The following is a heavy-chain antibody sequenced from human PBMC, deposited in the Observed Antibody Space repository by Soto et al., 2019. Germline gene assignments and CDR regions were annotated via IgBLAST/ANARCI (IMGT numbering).Heavy chain of an antibody. D-gene: IGHD3-10*01. CDR1: GFSLSTSGVG. Sequence: SGPTLVNPTQTLTLTCTFSGFSLSTSGVGVGWIRQPPGKALEWLALIYWDDDKRYSPSLKSRLTITKDTSKNQVVLTMTNMDPVDTATYYCAHRRGPLLWFGEGWFDPWGQGTLVTVSS. J-gene: IGHJ5*02. V-gene: IGHV2-5*02. CDR2: IYWDDDK. CDR3: AHRRGPLLWFGEGWFDP.